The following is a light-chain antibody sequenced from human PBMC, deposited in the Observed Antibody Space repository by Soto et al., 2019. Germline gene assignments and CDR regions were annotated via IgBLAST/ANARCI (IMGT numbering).Light chain of an antibody. CDR1: NIGSKS. CDR2: HDS. Sequence: SYELTQPPSVSVAPGKTARIPCGGDNIGSKSVNWYQHNPGQAPVLVIYHDSDRPSGIPERFSGSNSGNTATLTISRVEAGDEADYYCQVWDSSSDHHYVFGTGTKLTVL. J-gene: IGLJ1*01. V-gene: IGLV3-21*04. CDR3: QVWDSSSDHHYV.